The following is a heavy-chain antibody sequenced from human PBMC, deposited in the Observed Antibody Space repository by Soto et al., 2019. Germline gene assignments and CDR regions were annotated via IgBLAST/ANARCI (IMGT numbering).Heavy chain of an antibody. CDR1: GGTFSSYA. V-gene: IGHV1-69*12. CDR2: IIPIFGTA. D-gene: IGHD2-15*01. CDR3: ARESRYCSGGSCYFRPGIDY. Sequence: QVQLVQAGAEVKKPRSSVKFSCKASGGTFSSYAISWVRQAPGQGLEWMGGIIPIFGTANYAQKFQGRVTITADESTSRAYMELSSLRSEDTAVYYCARESRYCSGGSCYFRPGIDYWGQGTLVTVSS. J-gene: IGHJ4*02.